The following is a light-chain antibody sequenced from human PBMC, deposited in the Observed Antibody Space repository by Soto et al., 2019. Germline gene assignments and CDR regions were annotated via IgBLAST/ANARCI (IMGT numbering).Light chain of an antibody. V-gene: IGKV1-5*03. Sequence: DIQMTQSPSTLSGSVGDRVTIPCRASQTISSWLAWYQQKPGKAPKLLIYKASTLKSGVPSRFSGSGSGTEFTLTISSLQPDDFATYYCQQYDSVLGTFGPGTKEDI. CDR3: QQYDSVLGT. CDR2: KAS. J-gene: IGKJ1*01. CDR1: QTISSW.